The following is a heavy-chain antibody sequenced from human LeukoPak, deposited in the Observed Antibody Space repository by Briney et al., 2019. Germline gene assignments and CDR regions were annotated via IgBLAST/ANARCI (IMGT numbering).Heavy chain of an antibody. Sequence: GGSLRLSCAASGFTFSSYAMSWVRQAPGKGLEWVSAISGSGGSTYYADSVKGRFTISRDNSKNPLYLQMNSLRAEDTAVYYCAKLYYYDSSGPPHYWGQGTLVTVSS. J-gene: IGHJ4*02. D-gene: IGHD3-22*01. CDR2: ISGSGGST. V-gene: IGHV3-23*01. CDR3: AKLYYYDSSGPPHY. CDR1: GFTFSSYA.